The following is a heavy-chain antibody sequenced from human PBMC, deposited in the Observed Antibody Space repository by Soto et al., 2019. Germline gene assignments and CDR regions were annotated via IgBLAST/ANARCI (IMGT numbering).Heavy chain of an antibody. CDR1: GCSITSSY. CDR2: IYDTGISGYTPST. V-gene: IGHV4-59*01. CDR3: ARGEDAFFYYGLDV. Sequence: XETLSLTCAVSGCSITSSYWSWIRRPPGRGLEWIAYIYDTGISGYTPSTSYNPSLKSRVTMSVDTSKSQFSLKLTSVTAADTAVYYCARGEDAFFYYGLDVWGQGVTVTVSS. J-gene: IGHJ6*02.